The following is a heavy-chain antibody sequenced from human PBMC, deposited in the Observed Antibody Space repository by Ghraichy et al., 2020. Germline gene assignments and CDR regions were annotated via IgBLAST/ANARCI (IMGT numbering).Heavy chain of an antibody. CDR3: ARHFRRYYYDSSDDL. Sequence: SETLSLTCTVSGGSISSYYWSWIRQPPGKGLEWIGYIYYSGSTNYNPSLKSRVTISVDTSKNQFSLKLSSVTAADTAVYYCARHFRRYYYDSSDDLWGQGTLVTVSS. V-gene: IGHV4-59*08. CDR2: IYYSGST. J-gene: IGHJ5*02. D-gene: IGHD3-22*01. CDR1: GGSISSYY.